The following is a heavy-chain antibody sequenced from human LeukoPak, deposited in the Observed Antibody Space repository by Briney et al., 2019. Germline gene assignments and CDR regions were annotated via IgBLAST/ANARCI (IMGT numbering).Heavy chain of an antibody. CDR2: IKQDGSEK. Sequence: GGSLRLSCAASGFTFSNYLMRWVRQAPGKGLEWVANIKQDGSEKYYVDSVKGRFTISRDNAKNSLYLQMNSLRAEDTAVYYCARDAAAGAGVFDYWGQGTLVTVSS. V-gene: IGHV3-7*01. CDR1: GFTFSNYL. CDR3: ARDAAAGAGVFDY. D-gene: IGHD6-13*01. J-gene: IGHJ4*02.